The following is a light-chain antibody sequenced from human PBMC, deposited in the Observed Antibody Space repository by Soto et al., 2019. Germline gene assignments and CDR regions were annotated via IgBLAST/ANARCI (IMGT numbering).Light chain of an antibody. V-gene: IGKV3-20*01. CDR1: ESIGDC. CDR3: QQYVTSPAIT. Sequence: PGERATLSCWASESIGDCLAWYQQKPGQAPRLLIYGATMRTTGTPDRFSGAGSETHFTLAISRLEPGDFAVYYCQQYVTSPAITFGQGTRLEIK. CDR2: GAT. J-gene: IGKJ5*01.